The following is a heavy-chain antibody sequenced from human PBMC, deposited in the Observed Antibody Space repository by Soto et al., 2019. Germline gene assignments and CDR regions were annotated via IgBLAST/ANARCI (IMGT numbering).Heavy chain of an antibody. Sequence: QVHLVQSGAEVKKPGASVKVSCKASGYTFTSYGITWVRQAPGQGLEWMGWISAHNGNTDYAQQLQGRVIVTRDTSTSTAYMELRSLISDDTAVYYCARGRYGDYWGHGALVTVSS. CDR3: ARGRYGDY. D-gene: IGHD1-1*01. CDR1: GYTFTSYG. CDR2: ISAHNGNT. V-gene: IGHV1-18*01. J-gene: IGHJ4*01.